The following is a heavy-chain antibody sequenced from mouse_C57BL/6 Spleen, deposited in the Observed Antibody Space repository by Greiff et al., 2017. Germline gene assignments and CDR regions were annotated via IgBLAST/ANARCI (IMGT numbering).Heavy chain of an antibody. CDR2: INPSNGGT. V-gene: IGHV1-53*01. D-gene: IGHD2-10*01. CDR3: VLLLSITGNFDY. CDR1: GYTFTSYW. J-gene: IGHJ2*01. Sequence: QVQLQQSGTELVKPGASVKLSCKASGYTFTSYWMHWVKQRPGQGLEWIGNINPSNGGTNYNEKFKSKATLTVDKSSSTAYMQLSSLTSEDSAVYYCVLLLSITGNFDYWGQGTTLTVSS.